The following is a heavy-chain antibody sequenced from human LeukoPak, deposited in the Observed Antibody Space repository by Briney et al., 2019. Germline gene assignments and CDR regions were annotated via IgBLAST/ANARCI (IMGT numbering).Heavy chain of an antibody. V-gene: IGHV3-21*01. D-gene: IGHD5-18*01. J-gene: IGHJ4*02. CDR1: GFTFSSYS. CDR2: ISSSSSYI. Sequence: PGGSLRLSCAASGFTFSSYSMNWVRQAPGKGLEWVSSISSSSSYIYYADSVKGRFTISRDNAKNSLYLQMNSLRAEDTAVYYCARAPIQLWPDFDYWGQGTLVTVSS. CDR3: ARAPIQLWPDFDY.